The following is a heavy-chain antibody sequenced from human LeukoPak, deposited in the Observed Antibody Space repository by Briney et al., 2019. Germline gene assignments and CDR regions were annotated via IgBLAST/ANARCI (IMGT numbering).Heavy chain of an antibody. Sequence: PGGSLRLSCAASGFTLSSYGMHWVRQAPGKGLEWVSYISSGSGIIYYADSVKGRFTISRDNAKNSLYLQMNSLRAEDTAVYYCARDYDSSGYSDYWGQGTLVTVSS. CDR2: ISSGSGII. J-gene: IGHJ4*02. CDR3: ARDYDSSGYSDY. D-gene: IGHD3-22*01. CDR1: GFTLSSYG. V-gene: IGHV3-48*01.